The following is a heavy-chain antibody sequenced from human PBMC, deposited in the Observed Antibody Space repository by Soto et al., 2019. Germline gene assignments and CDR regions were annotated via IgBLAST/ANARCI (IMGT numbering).Heavy chain of an antibody. CDR3: ARDSAGTYPFDY. Sequence: EVQLVESGGGLVKPGGSLRLSCAASGFTFSSYGMNWVRQAPGKGLEWVSSITSSSSSIDYADSVKGRFTISRDDAKNSLFLQMNSLRAEDTAVYYCARDSAGTYPFDYWGQGILVIVSS. CDR1: GFTFSSYG. D-gene: IGHD6-13*01. V-gene: IGHV3-21*01. CDR2: ITSSSSSI. J-gene: IGHJ4*02.